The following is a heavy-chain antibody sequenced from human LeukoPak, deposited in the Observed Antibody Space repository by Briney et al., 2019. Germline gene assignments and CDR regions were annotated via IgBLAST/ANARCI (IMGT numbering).Heavy chain of an antibody. CDR2: INSDGSST. Sequence: PGGSLRLSCAASGFTFSSYWMHWVRQAPGKGLVWVSRINSDGSSTSYADSVKGRFTISRDNAKNTLYLQMGSLRAEDMAVYYCAARYGGYGLDAFDIWGQGTMVTVSS. CDR1: GFTFSSYW. D-gene: IGHD4-17*01. V-gene: IGHV3-74*01. J-gene: IGHJ3*02. CDR3: AARYGGYGLDAFDI.